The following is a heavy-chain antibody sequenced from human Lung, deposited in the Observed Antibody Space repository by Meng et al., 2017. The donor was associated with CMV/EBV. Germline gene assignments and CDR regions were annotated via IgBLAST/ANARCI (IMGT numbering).Heavy chain of an antibody. D-gene: IGHD2-2*01. CDR2: INHSGST. Sequence: LXCAVYGGSFSGYYWSWIRQPPGKGLEWIGEINHSGSTNYNPSLKSRVTISVDTSKNQFSLKLSSVTAADTAVYYCARGYIVVVPAAMLRSGLYGMDVWXQGPTVTVSS. CDR3: ARGYIVVVPAAMLRSGLYGMDV. CDR1: GGSFSGYY. J-gene: IGHJ6*02. V-gene: IGHV4-34*01.